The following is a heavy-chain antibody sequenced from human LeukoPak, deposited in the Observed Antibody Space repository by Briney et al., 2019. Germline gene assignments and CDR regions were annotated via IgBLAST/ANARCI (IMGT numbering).Heavy chain of an antibody. CDR3: ARERLIWSGYSTFDY. CDR2: INPNSGGT. CDR1: GYTFTGYY. Sequence: GAPVKVSCKASGYTFTGYYMHWVRQAPGQGLEWMGRINPNSGGTNYAQKFQGRVTMTRDTSISTAYMELSRLRSDDTAVYYCARERLIWSGYSTFDYWGQGALVTVSS. D-gene: IGHD3-3*01. V-gene: IGHV1-2*06. J-gene: IGHJ4*02.